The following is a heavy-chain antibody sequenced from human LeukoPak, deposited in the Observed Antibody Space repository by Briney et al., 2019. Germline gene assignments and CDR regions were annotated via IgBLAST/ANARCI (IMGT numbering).Heavy chain of an antibody. CDR3: ARDSSGPAF. CDR1: GFTFSSYA. CDR2: ISGSGGGT. Sequence: PGGSLRLSCAASGFTFSSYAMSWVRQAPGKGLEWVSAISGSGGGTYYADSVKGRFTISRDNSKNTLYLQMNSLRVDDTAVYYCARDSSGPAFWGQGTLVTVSS. D-gene: IGHD6-19*01. J-gene: IGHJ4*02. V-gene: IGHV3-23*01.